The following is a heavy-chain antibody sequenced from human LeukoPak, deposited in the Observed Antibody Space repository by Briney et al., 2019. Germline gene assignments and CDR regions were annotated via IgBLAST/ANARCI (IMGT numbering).Heavy chain of an antibody. J-gene: IGHJ4*02. CDR1: GDSVSSNSAA. CDR3: ARQSAVAGERFYFDY. Sequence: SQTLSLTCAISGDSVSSNSAAWIWIRQSPSRGLEWLGRTYYRSKRYNDYAVSVKSRITIDPDTSKNQFSLHLNSVTPEDTAIYYCARQSAVAGERFYFDYWGQGTLVTVSS. V-gene: IGHV6-1*01. D-gene: IGHD6-19*01. CDR2: TYYRSKRYN.